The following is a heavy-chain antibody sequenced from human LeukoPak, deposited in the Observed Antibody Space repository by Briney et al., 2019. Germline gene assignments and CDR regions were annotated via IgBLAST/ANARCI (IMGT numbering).Heavy chain of an antibody. CDR1: GGTFTSYG. Sequence: SVKVSCKAAGGTFTSYGISWVRQAPGQGMEWRGGIIPSFGTANYAQKFQGRGTITAEESTSTAYIDLSSLRSEDTAVYYRASRIRGVPDNYYSYMDVWGKGTTVAVSS. V-gene: IGHV1-69*01. CDR3: ASRIRGVPDNYYSYMDV. D-gene: IGHD2-2*01. J-gene: IGHJ6*03. CDR2: IIPSFGTA.